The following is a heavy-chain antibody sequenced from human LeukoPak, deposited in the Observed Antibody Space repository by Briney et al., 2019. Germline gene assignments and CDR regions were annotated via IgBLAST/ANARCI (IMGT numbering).Heavy chain of an antibody. Sequence: GASVKVSCKASGGTFRSYAISWVRQAPGQGLEWMGGIIPIFGTANYAQKFQGRVTITADESTSTAYMELSSLRSEDTAVYYCARDLSAGANSGIFDYWGQGTLVTVSS. V-gene: IGHV1-69*13. J-gene: IGHJ4*02. CDR3: ARDLSAGANSGIFDY. D-gene: IGHD1-26*01. CDR1: GGTFRSYA. CDR2: IIPIFGTA.